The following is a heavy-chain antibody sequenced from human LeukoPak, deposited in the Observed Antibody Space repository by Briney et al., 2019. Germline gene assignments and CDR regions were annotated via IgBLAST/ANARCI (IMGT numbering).Heavy chain of an antibody. Sequence: GGSLRLSCAASGFTFSSYGMHWVRQAPGKGLEWVAVISYDGSNKYYADSVKGRFTISRDNSKNTLYLQMNSLRAEDTAVYYCARTRPSNDFWSGYWHLYYYYGMDVWGQGTTVTVSS. CDR1: GFTFSSYG. CDR3: ARTRPSNDFWSGYWHLYYYYGMDV. V-gene: IGHV3-30*03. J-gene: IGHJ6*02. CDR2: ISYDGSNK. D-gene: IGHD3-3*01.